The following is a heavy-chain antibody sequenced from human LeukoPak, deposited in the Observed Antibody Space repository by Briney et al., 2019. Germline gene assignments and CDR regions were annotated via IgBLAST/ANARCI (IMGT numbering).Heavy chain of an antibody. CDR3: ARLNSYYYGSGSYYLPRGYFDY. CDR2: IYPGDSDT. D-gene: IGHD3-10*01. J-gene: IGHJ4*02. V-gene: IGHV5-51*01. CDR1: GYSFTSYW. Sequence: GESLKISCKGSGYSFTSYWIGRVRQMPGKGLEWMGIIYPGDSDTRYSPSFQGQVTISADKSISTAYLQWSSLKASDTAMYYCARLNSYYYGSGSYYLPRGYFDYWGQGTLVTVSS.